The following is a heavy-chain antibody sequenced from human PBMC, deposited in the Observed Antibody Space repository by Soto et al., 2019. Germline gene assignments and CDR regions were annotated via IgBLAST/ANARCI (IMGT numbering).Heavy chain of an antibody. CDR2: IYYSGTT. J-gene: IGHJ4*02. CDR3: ARVVSALDF. V-gene: IGHV4-59*01. CDR1: GGSISSYY. Sequence: SETLSLTCTVSGGSISSYYWTWIRQPLGKGLEFIGHIYYSGTTSYNPSLESRVTISVDTSKNQFSLKLRSVTAADTAIYYCARVVSALDFWGQGTLVTVSS. D-gene: IGHD2-21*01.